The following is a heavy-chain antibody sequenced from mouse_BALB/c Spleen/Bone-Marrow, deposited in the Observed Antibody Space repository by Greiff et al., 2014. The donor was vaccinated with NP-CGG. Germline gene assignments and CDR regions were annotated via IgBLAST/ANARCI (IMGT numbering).Heavy chain of an antibody. CDR1: GYTFTEYT. Sequence: VQLKDSGPELVKPGASVKISCKTSGYTFTEYTMHWVKRSHGKSLEWIGGIHPNNGGSSYNQKFKGKATLTVDKSSSTAYMELRNLTSEDSAVYYCAALYGIVFDYWGQGTTLTVSS. J-gene: IGHJ2*01. V-gene: IGHV1-18*01. CDR3: AALYGIVFDY. CDR2: IHPNNGGS. D-gene: IGHD2-1*01.